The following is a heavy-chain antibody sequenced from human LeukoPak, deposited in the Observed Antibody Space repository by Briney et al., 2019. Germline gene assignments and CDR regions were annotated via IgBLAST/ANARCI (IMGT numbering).Heavy chain of an antibody. Sequence: GASVKVSCKASGYTFTGYYMHWVRQAPGQGLEWMGRINPNSGGTNYAQKFQGRVTMTRDTSISTAYMELSRLRSDDTAVYYCARDGAAAGNSFDPWGQGTLVTVSS. CDR3: ARDGAAAGNSFDP. J-gene: IGHJ5*02. CDR2: INPNSGGT. D-gene: IGHD6-13*01. V-gene: IGHV1-2*06. CDR1: GYTFTGYY.